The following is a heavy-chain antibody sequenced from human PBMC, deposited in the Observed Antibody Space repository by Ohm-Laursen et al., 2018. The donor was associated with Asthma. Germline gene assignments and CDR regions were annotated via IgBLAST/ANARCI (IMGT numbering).Heavy chain of an antibody. D-gene: IGHD2-15*01. V-gene: IGHV3-30*03. CDR2: ISYDGSNK. Sequence: SSLRLSCTASGFTFSSYGMHWVRQAPAKGLEWVAVISYDGSNKYYADSVKGRFTISRDNSKNTLYLQMNSLRAEDTAVYYCARVGRTLFDAFDIWGQGTMVTVSS. CDR1: GFTFSSYG. CDR3: ARVGRTLFDAFDI. J-gene: IGHJ3*02.